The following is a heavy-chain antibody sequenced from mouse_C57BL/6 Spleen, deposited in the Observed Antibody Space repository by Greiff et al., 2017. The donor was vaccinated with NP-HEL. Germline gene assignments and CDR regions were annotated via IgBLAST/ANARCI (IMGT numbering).Heavy chain of an antibody. CDR1: GYAFSSSW. D-gene: IGHD1-1*01. Sequence: VQLQQPGPELVKPGASVKISCKASGYAFSSSWMNWVKQRPGKGLEWIGRIYPGDGDTNYNGKFKGKATLTADKSSSTAYMQLSSLTSEDSAVYFGARYYYGSSPDFDYWGQGTTLTVSS. CDR3: ARYYYGSSPDFDY. J-gene: IGHJ2*01. CDR2: IYPGDGDT. V-gene: IGHV1-82*01.